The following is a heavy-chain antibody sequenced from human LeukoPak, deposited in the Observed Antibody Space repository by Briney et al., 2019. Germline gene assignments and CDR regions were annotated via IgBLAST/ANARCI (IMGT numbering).Heavy chain of an antibody. CDR1: GGSISSYY. V-gene: IGHV4-59*01. CDR2: IYYSGST. Sequence: SETLSLTCTVSGGSISSYYWSWIRQPPGKGLEWIGYIYYSGSTNYNPSLKSRVTISVDTPKNQFSLKLSSVTAADTAVYYCARHSSSWGIDYWGQGTLVTVSS. D-gene: IGHD6-13*01. J-gene: IGHJ4*02. CDR3: ARHSSSWGIDY.